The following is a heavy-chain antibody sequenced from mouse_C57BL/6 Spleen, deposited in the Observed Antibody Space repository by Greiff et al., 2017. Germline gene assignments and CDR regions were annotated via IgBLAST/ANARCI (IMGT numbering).Heavy chain of an antibody. D-gene: IGHD2-4*01. CDR2: INPNNGGT. V-gene: IGHV1-22*01. CDR1: GYTFTDYN. CDR3: ARRLQYYFDY. Sequence: EVMLVESGPELVKPGASVKMSCKASGYTFTDYNMHWVKQSHGKSLEWIGYINPNNGGTSYNQKFKGKATLIVNKSSSTAYMELRSLTSEDSAVYYCARRLQYYFDYWGQGTTLTVSS. J-gene: IGHJ2*01.